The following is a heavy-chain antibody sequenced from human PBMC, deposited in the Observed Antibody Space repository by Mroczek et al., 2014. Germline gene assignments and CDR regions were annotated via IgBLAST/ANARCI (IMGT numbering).Heavy chain of an antibody. CDR1: GYTFTSYD. D-gene: IGHD2-2*02. J-gene: IGHJ4*02. CDR2: MNPNSGNT. Sequence: VQLQQSGAEMKKPGASVKVSCKASGYTFTSYDINWVRQATGQGLEWMGWMNPNSGNTGYAQKFQGRVTMTRNTSISTAYMELSSLRSEDTAVYYCAVVPKGYCSSTSCYSRDYWGQGTLVTVSS. CDR3: AVVPKGYCSSTSCYSRDY. V-gene: IGHV1-8*01.